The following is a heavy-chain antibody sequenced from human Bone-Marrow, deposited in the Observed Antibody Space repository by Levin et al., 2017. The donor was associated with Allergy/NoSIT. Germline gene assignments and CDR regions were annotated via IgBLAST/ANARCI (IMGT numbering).Heavy chain of an antibody. J-gene: IGHJ3*02. V-gene: IGHV1-2*02. CDR1: GYTFTDYY. D-gene: IGHD3-22*01. CDR2: INPNSGGT. CDR3: ARDPDYYDRAFDT. Sequence: ASVKVSCKASGYTFTDYYMNWVRQAPGQGLEWMGWINPNSGGTNYAQKFQGRVTMTRDTSISTAYMELSGLRSDDTAVYYCARDPDYYDRAFDTWGQGTMVTVS.